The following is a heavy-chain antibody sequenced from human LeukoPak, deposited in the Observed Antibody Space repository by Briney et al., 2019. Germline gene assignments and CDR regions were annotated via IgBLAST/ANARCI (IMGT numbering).Heavy chain of an antibody. CDR1: GYTFTGYY. V-gene: IGHV1-2*02. Sequence: ASVKVSCKASGYTFTGYYMHWVRHAPGQGLEWMGWINPNSGGTNYAQKFQGSVTMTRDTTISTAYMELSRLRSDNTAVYYCARGRGVTKLWFDPWGQGTLVTVSS. CDR3: ARGRGVTKLWFDP. CDR2: INPNSGGT. J-gene: IGHJ5*02. D-gene: IGHD4-17*01.